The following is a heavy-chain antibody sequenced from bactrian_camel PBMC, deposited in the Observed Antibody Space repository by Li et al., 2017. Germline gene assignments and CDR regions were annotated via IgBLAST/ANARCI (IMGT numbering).Heavy chain of an antibody. D-gene: IGHD6*01. CDR2: IDGDGNT. V-gene: IGHV3S53*01. J-gene: IGHJ7*01. Sequence: HVQLVESGGGLVQPGGSLRLSCAASRGTIRNYSLGWFRQSPTPGKERQGIASIDGDGNTSYGDSVKGRFTISQDNAKNTVYLQMNDLKPEDSGTYYCAAKVVEGSCSTVTAIDLWGRGTQVTVS. CDR1: RGTIRNYS.